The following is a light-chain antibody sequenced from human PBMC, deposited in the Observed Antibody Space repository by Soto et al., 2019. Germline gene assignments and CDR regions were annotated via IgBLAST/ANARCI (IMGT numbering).Light chain of an antibody. CDR2: GAS. J-gene: IGKJ4*01. Sequence: ATLSCRTSQSVSSNYLAWYQQKPGQAPRLLIYGASSRATGIPDRFSGSGSGTDFTLTISRLGPEDFAVYYCQQRTNWHLTFGGGAKV. CDR3: QQRTNWHLT. CDR1: QSVSSNY. V-gene: IGKV3D-20*02.